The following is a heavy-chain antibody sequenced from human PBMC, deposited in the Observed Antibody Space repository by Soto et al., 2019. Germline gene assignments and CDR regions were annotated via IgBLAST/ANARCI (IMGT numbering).Heavy chain of an antibody. CDR2: ISYDGSNK. CDR3: AKGGVVVPAAGDYYYGMDV. Sequence: QVQLVESGGGVVQPGRSLRLSCAASGFTFSSYGMHWVRQAPGKGLEWVAVISYDGSNKYYADSVKGRFTISRDNSKNTLYLQMNSLRAEDTAVYYCAKGGVVVPAAGDYYYGMDVWGLGTTVTVSS. CDR1: GFTFSSYG. V-gene: IGHV3-30*18. J-gene: IGHJ6*02. D-gene: IGHD2-2*01.